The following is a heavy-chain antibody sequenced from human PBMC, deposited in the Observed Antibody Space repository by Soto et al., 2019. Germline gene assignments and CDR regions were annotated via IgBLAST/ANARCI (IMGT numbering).Heavy chain of an antibody. V-gene: IGHV4-34*01. D-gene: IGHD3-3*01. J-gene: IGHJ4*02. CDR2: INHSGRT. CDR3: ARGRKYYDFWSGYSHPRYYCNY. Sequence: SETLSLTCAVYGGSFSGYCWSWIRQPPGKGLEWIGEINHSGRTNYNPSLKSRVTISVDTSKSQFSLKLSSVTAADTAVYYCARGRKYYDFWSGYSHPRYYCNYWGQGTLVTVS. CDR1: GGSFSGYC.